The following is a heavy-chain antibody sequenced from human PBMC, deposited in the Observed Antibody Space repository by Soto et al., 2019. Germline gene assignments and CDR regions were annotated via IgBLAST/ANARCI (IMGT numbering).Heavy chain of an antibody. V-gene: IGHV3-72*01. J-gene: IGHJ4*02. CDR3: IVWGMGIDFGAA. CDR2: SKHKADSYAT. CDR1: GFTFSDYY. Sequence: EVQLVESGGGLVQPGGSLRLSCAASGFTFSDYYMDWVRQAPGKGLEWVGRSKHKADSYATEFAASVKGRFTISRDTSKNSLYLQMSSLKTEDTAVYYCIVWGMGIDFGAAWGQGILVTVSS. D-gene: IGHD2-8*02.